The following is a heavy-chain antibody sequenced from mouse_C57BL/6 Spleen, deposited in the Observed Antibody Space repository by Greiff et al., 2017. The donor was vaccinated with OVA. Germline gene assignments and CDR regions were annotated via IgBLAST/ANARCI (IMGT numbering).Heavy chain of an antibody. CDR3: ARSGLTEWYFDV. D-gene: IGHD3-1*01. V-gene: IGHV1-69*01. CDR2: IDPSDSYT. CDR1: GYTFTSYW. Sequence: VQLQQPGAELVMPGASVKLSCKASGYTFTSYWMHWVKQRPGQGLEWIGEIDPSDSYTNYNQKFKGKSTLTVDKSSSTAYMQLSSLTSEDSAVYYCARSGLTEWYFDVWGTGTTVTVSS. J-gene: IGHJ1*03.